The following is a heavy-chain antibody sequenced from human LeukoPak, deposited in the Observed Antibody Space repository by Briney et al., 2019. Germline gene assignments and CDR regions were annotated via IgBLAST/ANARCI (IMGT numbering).Heavy chain of an antibody. CDR1: GGSISSGGYY. Sequence: NPSETLSLTCNVSGGSISSGGYYWSWIRQPAGEGLEWIGRIYISGSTNYNPSLRSRVTISLDTSKNQFSLKLSSVTAADTAVYYCARHLSSGWYIRRWFDPWGQGTLVTVSS. CDR2: IYISGST. V-gene: IGHV4-61*02. D-gene: IGHD6-19*01. J-gene: IGHJ5*02. CDR3: ARHLSSGWYIRRWFDP.